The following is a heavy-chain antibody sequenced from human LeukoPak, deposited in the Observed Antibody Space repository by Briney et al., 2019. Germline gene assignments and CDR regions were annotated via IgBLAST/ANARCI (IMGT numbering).Heavy chain of an antibody. CDR2: IYYSGST. D-gene: IGHD3-3*01. Sequence: SQTLSLTCTVSGGSISSGDYYWSWIRQPPGKGLEWIGYIYYSGSTNYNPSLKSRVTISVDTSKNQFSLKLSSVTAADTAVYYCARALYYDFWSGPIPYYYYGMDVWGQGTTVTVSS. V-gene: IGHV4-61*08. CDR3: ARALYYDFWSGPIPYYYYGMDV. CDR1: GGSISSGDYY. J-gene: IGHJ6*02.